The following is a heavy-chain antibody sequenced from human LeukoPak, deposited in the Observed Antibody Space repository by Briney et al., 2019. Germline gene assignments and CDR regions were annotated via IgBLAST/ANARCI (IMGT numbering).Heavy chain of an antibody. CDR3: ATHGLRLGFRPNWFDP. D-gene: IGHD3-10*01. Sequence: PSETLSLTCTVSGGSISSDTHYWAWLRQPPGRGLEGSGSIYYTGSTYYNPSLESRLTMSVDTSKKQFSLKLRSVTAADTAVYYCATHGLRLGFRPNWFDPWGQGTLVTVSS. CDR1: GGSISSDTHY. J-gene: IGHJ5*02. V-gene: IGHV4-39*01. CDR2: IYYTGST.